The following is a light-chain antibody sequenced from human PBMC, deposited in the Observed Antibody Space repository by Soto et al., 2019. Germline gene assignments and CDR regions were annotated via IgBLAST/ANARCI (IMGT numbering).Light chain of an antibody. CDR2: DAS. CDR3: QQYKSYPWT. CDR1: QTISGW. Sequence: DIQMTQSPSTLSASVGDGVTITCRASQTISGWLAWYQQRPGKAPKLLISDASSLRSGVPSRFSGSGSRTEFTLTISSLQPDDFGSYYCQQYKSYPWTFGHGTTVEV. V-gene: IGKV1-5*01. J-gene: IGKJ1*01.